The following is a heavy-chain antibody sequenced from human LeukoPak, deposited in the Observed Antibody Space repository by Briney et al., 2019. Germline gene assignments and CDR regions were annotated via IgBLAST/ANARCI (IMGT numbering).Heavy chain of an antibody. CDR2: IIPIFGTA. CDR3: ARDETSGAPGDI. D-gene: IGHD4/OR15-4a*01. Sequence: SVKVSCMASGGTFCSYAISWVRQAPGQGLEWMGRIIPIFGTANYAQKFQGRVTITADKSTSTAYMELSSLRSEDTAVSYCARDETSGAPGDIWGQGTMVTVSS. V-gene: IGHV1-69*06. CDR1: GGTFCSYA. J-gene: IGHJ3*02.